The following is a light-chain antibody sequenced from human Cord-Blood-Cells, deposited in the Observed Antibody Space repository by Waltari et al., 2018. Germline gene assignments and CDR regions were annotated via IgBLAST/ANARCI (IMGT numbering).Light chain of an antibody. CDR3: SSYAGSNNYV. CDR2: EVS. V-gene: IGLV2-8*01. CDR1: RSHVGGSNY. J-gene: IGLJ1*01. Sequence: QSALTQPPSESGSPGQSVTISCTGTRSHVGGSNYVAWYQQHPGKAPKLMIYEVSKRPSGVPDRFSGSKSGNTASLTVSGLQAEDEADYYCSSYAGSNNYVFGTGTKVTVL.